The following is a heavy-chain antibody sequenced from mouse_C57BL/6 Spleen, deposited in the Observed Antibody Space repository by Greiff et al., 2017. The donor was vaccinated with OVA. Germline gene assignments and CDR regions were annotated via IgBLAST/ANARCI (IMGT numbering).Heavy chain of an antibody. CDR3: ARTHYYGSRAMDY. J-gene: IGHJ4*01. CDR1: GYTFTSYW. CDR2: IDPSDSYT. D-gene: IGHD1-1*01. V-gene: IGHV1-69*01. Sequence: QLQQPGAELVMPGASVKLSCKASGYTFTSYWMHWVKQRPGQGLEWIGEIDPSDSYTNYNQKFKGKSTLTVDKSSSTAYMQLSSLTSEDSAVYYCARTHYYGSRAMDYWGQGTSVTVSS.